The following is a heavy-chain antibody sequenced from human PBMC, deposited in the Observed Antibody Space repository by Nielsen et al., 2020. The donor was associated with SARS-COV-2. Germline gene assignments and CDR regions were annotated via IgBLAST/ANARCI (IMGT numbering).Heavy chain of an antibody. CDR2: INWIGGST. V-gene: IGHV3-20*04. D-gene: IGHD3-22*01. CDR3: ARDANYYESSGHHYDAFDI. CDR1: GFTFDDYG. J-gene: IGHJ3*02. Sequence: GGSLRLSCAASGFTFDDYGMSWVRPAPGKGLEWVSGINWIGGSTGYADSVKGRFTISRDNAKNSLYLQMNSLRAEDTAVYYCARDANYYESSGHHYDAFDIWGQGTMVTVSS.